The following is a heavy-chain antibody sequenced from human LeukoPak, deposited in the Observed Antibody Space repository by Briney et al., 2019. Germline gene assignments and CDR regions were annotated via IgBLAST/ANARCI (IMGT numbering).Heavy chain of an antibody. CDR3: AKDWSAHDGPFDY. CDR2: ISSNSCRI. V-gene: IGHV3-9*01. J-gene: IGHJ4*02. Sequence: ISSNSCRIRYADSVKGRFIISRDNAKNSLYLQMNSPRAEDTALYYCAKDWSAHDGPFDYWGQGTLVTVSS. D-gene: IGHD5-24*01.